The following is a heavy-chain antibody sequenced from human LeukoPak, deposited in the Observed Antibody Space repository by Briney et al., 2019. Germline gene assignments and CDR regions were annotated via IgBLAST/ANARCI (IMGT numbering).Heavy chain of an antibody. J-gene: IGHJ4*02. V-gene: IGHV3-64D*06. CDR2: ISSNGGST. CDR1: GFTFSRYA. CDR3: VKDSSSGSYFDY. D-gene: IGHD3-10*01. Sequence: HPGGSLRLSCSASGFTFSRYAMHWVRQAPGKGLEYVLDISSNGGSTYYADSVKGRFTISRDNSRNTLHLQMSSLRVEDAAVYYCVKDSSSGSYFDYWGQGNLVTVSS.